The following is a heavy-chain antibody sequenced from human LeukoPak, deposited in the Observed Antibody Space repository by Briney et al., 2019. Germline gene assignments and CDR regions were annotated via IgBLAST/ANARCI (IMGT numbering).Heavy chain of an antibody. CDR1: GYTFTSYD. D-gene: IGHD4-17*01. CDR2: MNPNSGNT. Sequence: GASVKVSCKASGYTFTSYDINWVRQATGQGLEWMGWMNPNSGNTGYAQKFQGRVTVTRNTSISTAYMELSSLRSEDTAVYYCARVPIDYGDYEVGFDYWGQGTLVTVSS. CDR3: ARVPIDYGDYEVGFDY. J-gene: IGHJ4*02. V-gene: IGHV1-8*01.